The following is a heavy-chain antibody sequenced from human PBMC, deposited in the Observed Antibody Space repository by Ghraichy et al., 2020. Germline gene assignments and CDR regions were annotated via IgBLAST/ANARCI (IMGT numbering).Heavy chain of an antibody. Sequence: GGSLRLSCAASGFTFSSYGMSWVRQVPGKGLEWVSVMSGSGSETFYADSVNGRFTISRDTSRNTLFLQMNSLRAEDTAIYYCARGLGDSSYSPSVYWGQGTLVTVSS. D-gene: IGHD6-6*01. CDR1: GFTFSSYG. J-gene: IGHJ4*02. V-gene: IGHV3-23*01. CDR3: ARGLGDSSYSPSVY. CDR2: MSGSGSET.